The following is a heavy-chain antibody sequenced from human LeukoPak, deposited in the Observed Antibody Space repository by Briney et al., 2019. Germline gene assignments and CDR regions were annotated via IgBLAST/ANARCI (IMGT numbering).Heavy chain of an antibody. CDR1: GFTFSSYA. J-gene: IGHJ4*02. D-gene: IGHD3-22*01. CDR3: AKLPTYYYDSSGYHFDY. CDR2: ISGSGGST. V-gene: IGHV3-23*01. Sequence: GSLRLSCAASGFTFSSYAMSWVRQAPGKGLEWVSAISGSGGSTYYADSVKGRFTISRDNSKNTLYLQMNSLRAEDTAVYYCAKLPTYYYDSSGYHFDYWGQGTLVTVSS.